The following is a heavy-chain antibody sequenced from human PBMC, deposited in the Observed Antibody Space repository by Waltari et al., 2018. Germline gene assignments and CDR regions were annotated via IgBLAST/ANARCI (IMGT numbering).Heavy chain of an antibody. V-gene: IGHV3-53*01. CDR1: GFTVSSNY. J-gene: IGHJ4*02. D-gene: IGHD7-27*01. CDR2: IYSGGST. Sequence: EVQLVESGGGLIQPGGSLRLSCAASGFTVSSNYMSWVRQAPGKGVEWVSVIYSGGSTYYADSVKGRFTISRDNSKNTLYLQMNSLRAEDTAVYYCASISLTGVFSADYWGQGTLVTVSS. CDR3: ASISLTGVFSADY.